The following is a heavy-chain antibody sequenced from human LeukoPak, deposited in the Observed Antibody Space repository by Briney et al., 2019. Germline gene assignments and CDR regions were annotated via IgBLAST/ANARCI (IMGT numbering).Heavy chain of an antibody. CDR1: GFTFSDYY. Sequence: GGSLRLSCAASGFTFSDYYMSWVRQAPGKGLEWVSAISGSGGSTYYADSVKGRFTISRDNSKNTLYLQMNSLRAEDTAVYYCAKLPSSFWSGYYSFDYWGQGTLVTVSS. CDR2: ISGSGGST. D-gene: IGHD3-3*01. V-gene: IGHV3-23*01. J-gene: IGHJ4*02. CDR3: AKLPSSFWSGYYSFDY.